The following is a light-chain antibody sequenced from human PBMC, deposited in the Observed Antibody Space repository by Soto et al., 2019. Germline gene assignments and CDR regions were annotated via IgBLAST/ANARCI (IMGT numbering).Light chain of an antibody. Sequence: QSALTQPASVSGSPGQSITISCTGTSSDVGGYNYVSWYQQHPGKAPKLRIYEVSNRPSGVSNRFSGSKSGNTASLTISGLHAEDEADYYCSSYTSSSTYVFGTGTKLPVL. V-gene: IGLV2-14*01. CDR3: SSYTSSSTYV. J-gene: IGLJ1*01. CDR2: EVS. CDR1: SSDVGGYNY.